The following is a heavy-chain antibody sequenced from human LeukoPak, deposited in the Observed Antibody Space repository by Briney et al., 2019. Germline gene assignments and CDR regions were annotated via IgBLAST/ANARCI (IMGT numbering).Heavy chain of an antibody. D-gene: IGHD6-13*01. CDR3: ARVVIAAAGPVYYYYMDV. Sequence: PSETLSLTCTVSGYSISSGYYWGWIRQPPGRGLEWIGSIHHSGSTYYNPSLKSRVTISVDTSKNQFSLKLSSVTAADTAGYYCARVVIAAAGPVYYYYMDVWGKGTTVTVSS. V-gene: IGHV4-38-2*02. J-gene: IGHJ6*03. CDR2: IHHSGST. CDR1: GYSISSGYY.